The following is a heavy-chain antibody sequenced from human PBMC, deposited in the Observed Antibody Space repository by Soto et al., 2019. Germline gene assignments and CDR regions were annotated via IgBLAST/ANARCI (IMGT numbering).Heavy chain of an antibody. V-gene: IGHV1-46*01. J-gene: IGHJ4*02. CDR3: ARDPKAGAPDY. CDR2: INPSGGST. CDR1: GYTFTSYY. D-gene: IGHD6-19*01. Sequence: QVQLVQSGAEVKKPGASVKVSCKASGYTFTSYYMHWVRQAPGQGLEWMGIINPSGGSTSYAQKFQGXXTXTXXTSTSTVYMELSSLRSEDTAVYYCARDPKAGAPDYWGQGTLVTVSS.